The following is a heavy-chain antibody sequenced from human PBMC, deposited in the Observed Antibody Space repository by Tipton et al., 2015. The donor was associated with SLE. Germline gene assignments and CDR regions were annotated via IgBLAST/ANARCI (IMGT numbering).Heavy chain of an antibody. CDR2: ISPYDGTT. V-gene: IGHV1-18*01. J-gene: IGHJ6*02. D-gene: IGHD2-15*01. CDR1: GYAFITYG. Sequence: QVQLVQSGAEVKKPGASVRVSCKASGYAFITYGLTWVRQAPGEGLEWMGWISPYDGTTNYARKLRGRVTFTTDTSSSTAYVDLRSLRSDDAAVYYCARGGGSSPDGLDVWGQGTMVTVSS. CDR3: ARGGGSSPDGLDV.